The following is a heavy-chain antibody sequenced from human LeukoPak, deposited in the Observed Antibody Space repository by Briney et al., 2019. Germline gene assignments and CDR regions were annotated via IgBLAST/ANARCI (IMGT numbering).Heavy chain of an antibody. CDR2: INPNSGGT. D-gene: IGHD6-25*01. V-gene: IGHV1-2*02. Sequence: ASVKVSCKTSGYTFTDYDITWVRQAPGQGLEWMGWINPNSGGTNYAQKFQGRVTMTRDTSISTAYMELSRLRSDDTAVYYCARDDSSGSSAYYWGQGTLVTVSS. CDR3: ARDDSSGSSAYY. J-gene: IGHJ4*02. CDR1: GYTFTDYD.